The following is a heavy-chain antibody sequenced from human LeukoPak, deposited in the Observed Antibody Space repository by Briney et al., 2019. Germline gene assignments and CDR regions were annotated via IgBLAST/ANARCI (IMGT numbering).Heavy chain of an antibody. D-gene: IGHD3-10*01. CDR3: ARSKYYYGSGIPGLDY. CDR2: IYYSGST. V-gene: IGHV4-39*07. J-gene: IGHJ4*02. CDR1: GGSISSRSYY. Sequence: SETLSLTCTVSGGSISSRSYYWGWIRQPPGKGLEWIGNIYYSGSTYYNPSLKSRVTISVDTSKNQFSLKLSSVTAADTAVYYCARSKYYYGSGIPGLDYWGQGTLVTVSS.